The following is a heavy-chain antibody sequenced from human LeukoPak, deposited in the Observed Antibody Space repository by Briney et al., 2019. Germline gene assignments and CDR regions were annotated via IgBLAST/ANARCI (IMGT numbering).Heavy chain of an antibody. Sequence: SQTLSLTCAISGDTVSSNIAAWNWIRQSPSRGLEWLGRTYYRSKWNNDHAVSVKSRISINPDTSKNQFSLQLNSVTPEDTAVYYCARDLCSGGSCYWRFDYWGQGTLVTVPS. J-gene: IGHJ4*02. V-gene: IGHV6-1*01. CDR1: GDTVSSNIAA. CDR3: ARDLCSGGSCYWRFDY. CDR2: TYYRSKWNN. D-gene: IGHD2-15*01.